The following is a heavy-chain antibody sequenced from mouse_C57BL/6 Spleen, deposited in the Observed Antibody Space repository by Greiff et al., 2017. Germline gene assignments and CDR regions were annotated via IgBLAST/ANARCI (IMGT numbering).Heavy chain of an antibody. D-gene: IGHD2-3*01. CDR1: GYAFSSSW. Sequence: QVQLQQSGPELVKPGASVKLSCTASGYAFSSSWLNWVKQRPGQGLEWIGRIYPGDGDTNYNRKFKGKATLTADKSSSTAYMQLSSLTSEDSAVYFCASWDGYYYFDYWGQGTTLTVSS. CDR2: IYPGDGDT. J-gene: IGHJ2*01. V-gene: IGHV1-82*01. CDR3: ASWDGYYYFDY.